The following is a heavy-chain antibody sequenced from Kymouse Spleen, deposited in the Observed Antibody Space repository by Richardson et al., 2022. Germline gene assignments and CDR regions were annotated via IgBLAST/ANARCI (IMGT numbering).Heavy chain of an antibody. CDR1: GYSFTSYW. V-gene: IGHV5-51*01. CDR3: ARRGYYGSGSYYNLGWFDP. Sequence: EVQLVQSGAEVKKPGESLKISCKGSGYSFTSYWIGWVRQMPGKGLEWMGIIYPGDSDTRYSPSFQGQVTISADKSISTAYLQWSSLKASDTAMYYCARRGYYGSGSYYNLGWFDPWGQGTLVTVSS. D-gene: IGHD3-10*01. J-gene: IGHJ5*02. CDR2: IYPGDSDT.